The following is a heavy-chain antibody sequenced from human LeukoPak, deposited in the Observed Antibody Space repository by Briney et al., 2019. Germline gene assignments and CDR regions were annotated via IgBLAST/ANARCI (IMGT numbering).Heavy chain of an antibody. Sequence: PGGSLRVSCAAPGFTLSSYWMSWVRQAPGKGLEWVANIKEDGSEKYYVDSVKGRFTISRDNAKNSLYLHMNSPTAEDTAMYYCARDWVAGVPFDAFDIWGQGTMVSVSS. D-gene: IGHD3-10*01. CDR1: GFTLSSYW. V-gene: IGHV3-7*03. CDR3: ARDWVAGVPFDAFDI. CDR2: IKEDGSEK. J-gene: IGHJ3*02.